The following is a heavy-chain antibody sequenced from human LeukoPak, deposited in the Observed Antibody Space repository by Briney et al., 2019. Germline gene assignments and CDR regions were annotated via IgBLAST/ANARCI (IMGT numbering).Heavy chain of an antibody. V-gene: IGHV3-33*08. Sequence: GGSLRLSCAASRFIFSSYHMHWVRQPPGKGLEWVAVAYGDGNNQYYADSVKGRFTISKDISKNTLFVQMNSLRAEDTAVYYCATGRGYYYDHWGQGTLVTVSS. D-gene: IGHD3-22*01. CDR1: RFIFSSYH. J-gene: IGHJ4*02. CDR3: ATGRGYYYDH. CDR2: AYGDGNNQ.